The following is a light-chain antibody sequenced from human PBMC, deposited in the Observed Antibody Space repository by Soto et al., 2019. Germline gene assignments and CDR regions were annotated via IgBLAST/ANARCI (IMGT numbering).Light chain of an antibody. V-gene: IGKV1-8*01. CDR2: AAS. CDR3: QHYYNYPWT. Sequence: AVLLTQSPSSFSASTGDRATITCRASQDIHNYLAWYQQVPGKAPKLLLYAASILQTGVPSRISGSGSGTDFTITIDGLESEDFATYFCQHYYNYPWTFGQGTTVE. J-gene: IGKJ1*01. CDR1: QDIHNY.